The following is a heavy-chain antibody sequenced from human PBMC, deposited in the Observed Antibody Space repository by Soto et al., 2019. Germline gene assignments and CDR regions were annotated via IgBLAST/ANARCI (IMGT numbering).Heavy chain of an antibody. CDR2: IYYSGST. V-gene: IGHV4-59*01. Sequence: SEALSLTCTVYGGSISSYYWSWIRQPPGKGLEWIGYIYYSGSTNYNPSLKSRVTISVDTSKNQFSLKLSSVTAADTAVYYCASQPTITGTTDYWGQGTLVTVSS. J-gene: IGHJ4*02. CDR1: GGSISSYY. CDR3: ASQPTITGTTDY. D-gene: IGHD1-7*01.